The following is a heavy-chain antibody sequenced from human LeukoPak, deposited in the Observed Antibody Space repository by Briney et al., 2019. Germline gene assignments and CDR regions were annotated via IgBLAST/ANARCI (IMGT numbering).Heavy chain of an antibody. V-gene: IGHV1-18*01. Sequence: ASVKVSCKTSGYTFNSYGVSWVRQAPGQGPEWMGWISAYNGNTNYAKKLQGRLTLTTDTSTSTVYMELRSLRSDDTAIYYCASPRGSRGTYGFWSGYDNYFDPWGQGTLVTVSS. CDR1: GYTFNSYG. J-gene: IGHJ5*02. CDR2: ISAYNGNT. D-gene: IGHD3-3*01. CDR3: ASPRGSRGTYGFWSGYDNYFDP.